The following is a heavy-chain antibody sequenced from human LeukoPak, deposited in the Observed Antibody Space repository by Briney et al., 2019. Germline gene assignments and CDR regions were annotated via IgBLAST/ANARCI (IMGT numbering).Heavy chain of an antibody. D-gene: IGHD2-2*01. CDR3: ARTIVVVPAAMVRGAAFDY. CDR2: INYSGST. J-gene: IGHJ4*02. V-gene: IGHV4-59*01. CDR1: GASISNFY. Sequence: SETLSLTCTISGASISNFYWSWIRQPPGKGLEWIGSINYSGSTNYNPSLKSRVTISIDTSKNQMSLKLSSVTAADTAVDYCARTIVVVPAAMVRGAAFDYWGQGTLVTVSS.